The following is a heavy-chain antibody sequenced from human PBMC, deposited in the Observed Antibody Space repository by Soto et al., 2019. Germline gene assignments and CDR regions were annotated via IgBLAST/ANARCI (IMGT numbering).Heavy chain of an antibody. CDR1: GFNFGAYA. CDR3: ARDWRQSAGGYDY. CDR2: ISYQGTNK. D-gene: IGHD3-3*01. J-gene: IGHJ4*02. Sequence: QVQLVESGGGVVQPGRSLRLSCAASGFNFGAYAMHWVRQTPGKGLEWVAYISYQGTNKHYADSVKGRFTISRDNSKNTLLLQMNSLRDGDAAVYYCARDWRQSAGGYDYGGQGTLLVVSS. V-gene: IGHV3-30-3*01.